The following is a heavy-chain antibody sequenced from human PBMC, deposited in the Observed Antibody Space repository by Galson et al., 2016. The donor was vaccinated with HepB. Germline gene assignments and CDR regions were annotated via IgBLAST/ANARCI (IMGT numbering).Heavy chain of an antibody. V-gene: IGHV3-23*01. CDR1: RFTFSNYN. CDR3: AKDFRYGSA. CDR2: ISVYGIT. Sequence: SLRLSCAASRFTFSNYNMNWVRQAPGKGLEWVSGISVYGITYYADSVQGRFTVSRGNSKNTLYLQMNSLRAEDTAIYYCAKDFRYGSAWGPGTLVTVSS. J-gene: IGHJ5*02. D-gene: IGHD6-19*01.